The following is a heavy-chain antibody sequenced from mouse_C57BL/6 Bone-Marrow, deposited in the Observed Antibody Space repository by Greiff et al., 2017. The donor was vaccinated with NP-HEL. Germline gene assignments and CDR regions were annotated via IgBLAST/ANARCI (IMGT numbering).Heavy chain of an antibody. J-gene: IGHJ2*01. V-gene: IGHV5-2*01. Sequence: EVHLVESGGGLVQPGESLKLSCESNEYEFPSHDMSWVRKTPEKRLELVAAINSDGGSTYYPDTMERRFIISRDNTKKTLYLQMDSLRSEDTALYYCAKSAQLGPHFDYWGQGTTLTVSS. CDR2: INSDGGST. CDR1: EYEFPSHD. D-gene: IGHD3-1*01. CDR3: AKSAQLGPHFDY.